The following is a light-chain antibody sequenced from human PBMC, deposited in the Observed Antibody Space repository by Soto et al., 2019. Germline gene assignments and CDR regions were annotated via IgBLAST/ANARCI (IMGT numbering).Light chain of an antibody. Sequence: EIVITQSPDTLSVSPGEKATLTCRASQSVRSNLAWYQQKPGQAPRLLIFGASTGATGVPARFSGGGSETAFTLTINGLQSEDFATYYCQQYSDWPLTFGGGTKLES. CDR2: GAS. CDR3: QQYSDWPLT. J-gene: IGKJ4*01. CDR1: QSVRSN. V-gene: IGKV3-15*01.